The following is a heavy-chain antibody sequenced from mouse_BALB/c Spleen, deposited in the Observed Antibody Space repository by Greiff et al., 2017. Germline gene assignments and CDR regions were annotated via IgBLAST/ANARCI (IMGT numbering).Heavy chain of an antibody. J-gene: IGHJ3*01. D-gene: IGHD2-1*01. Sequence: QVQLQQSGAELVRPGTSVKVSCKASGYAFTNYLIEWVKQRPGQGLEWIGVINPGSGGTNYNEKFKGKATLTADKSSSTAYMQLSSLTSDDSAVYFCARDGNYPWFAYWGQGTLVTVSA. CDR2: INPGSGGT. V-gene: IGHV1-54*01. CDR3: ARDGNYPWFAY. CDR1: GYAFTNYL.